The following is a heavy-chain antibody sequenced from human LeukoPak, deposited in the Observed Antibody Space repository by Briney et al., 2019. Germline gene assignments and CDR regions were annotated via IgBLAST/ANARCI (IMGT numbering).Heavy chain of an antibody. D-gene: IGHD3-3*01. Sequence: SETLSLTCTVSGGSISSSSYYWGWIRQPPGKGLEWIGSIYYSGSTYYNPSLKSRVTISVDTSKNQFSLKLSSVTAADTAVYYCARGYYDFWSGYYTGTFRDVDVWGKGTTVTVSS. J-gene: IGHJ6*04. CDR3: ARGYYDFWSGYYTGTFRDVDV. CDR2: IYYSGST. V-gene: IGHV4-39*07. CDR1: GGSISSSSYY.